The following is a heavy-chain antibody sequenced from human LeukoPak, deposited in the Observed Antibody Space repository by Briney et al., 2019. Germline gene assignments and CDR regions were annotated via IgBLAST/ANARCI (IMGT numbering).Heavy chain of an antibody. Sequence: SETLSLTCTVSGGSISSYYWSWIRQPPGKGLEWIGYISCSGSTNYNPSPKSRVTISVDTSKNQFSLKLTSVTAADTAVYYCARHSICFDPWGQGTLVTVSS. J-gene: IGHJ5*02. CDR2: ISCSGST. V-gene: IGHV4-59*08. CDR3: ARHSICFDP. CDR1: GGSISSYY.